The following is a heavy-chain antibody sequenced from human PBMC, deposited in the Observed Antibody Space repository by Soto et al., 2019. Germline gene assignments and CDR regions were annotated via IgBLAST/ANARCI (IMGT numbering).Heavy chain of an antibody. CDR1: RYAFTSQV. CDR2: IIAMSGTV. Sequence: SVKVSCKACRYAFTSQVINLVRQAPGQGLEWMGGIIAMSGTVNNAQKFQDRVTITADESTSTAYMELSSLRSEDTAIYYCAREDGYNWFDPWGQGTLVTVSS. J-gene: IGHJ5*02. V-gene: IGHV1-69*13. CDR3: AREDGYNWFDP. D-gene: IGHD6-13*01.